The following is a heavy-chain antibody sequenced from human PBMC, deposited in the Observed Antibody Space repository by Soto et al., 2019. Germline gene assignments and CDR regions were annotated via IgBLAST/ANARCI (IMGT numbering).Heavy chain of an antibody. Sequence: PSETLSLTCTVSGGSVRSGSYYWSWIRQPPGKGLEWIGYIYYSGTTNYNPSLKCRVTISVDTSKNQFSLKLSSVTAADTAGYYGAGDSSIAARRRPYYYYGMDVWGQGTTVTVSS. CDR2: IYYSGTT. J-gene: IGHJ6*02. D-gene: IGHD6-6*01. CDR3: AGDSSIAARRRPYYYYGMDV. CDR1: GGSVRSGSYY. V-gene: IGHV4-61*01.